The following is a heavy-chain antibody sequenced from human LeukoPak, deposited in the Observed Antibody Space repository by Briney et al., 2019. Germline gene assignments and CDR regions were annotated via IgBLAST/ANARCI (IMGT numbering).Heavy chain of an antibody. V-gene: IGHV4-39*01. J-gene: IGHJ5*02. CDR2: IYYSGST. CDR3: ARRSWADNWFDP. D-gene: IGHD1-26*01. Sequence: PSETLSLTCTVSGGSISSSSYYWGWIRQPPGKGLEWIGSIYYSGSTYYNPSLKSRVTISVDTSKNQFSLKLSSVTAADTAVYYCARRSWADNWFDPWGQGTLVTVSS. CDR1: GGSISSSSYY.